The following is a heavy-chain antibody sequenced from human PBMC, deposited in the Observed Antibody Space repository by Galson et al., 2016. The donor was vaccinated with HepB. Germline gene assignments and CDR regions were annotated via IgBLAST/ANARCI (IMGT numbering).Heavy chain of an antibody. CDR3: ARIFTGYDSYFDY. CDR2: IYPGDSDT. CDR1: EYSFTRHW. Sequence: QSGEEVKKPGQSLKISCKGSEYSFTRHWIAWVRQMPGKGLEWMGIIYPGDSDTRYSPSFQGQVTISVDKSISTTYLQWSSLKASDTAIYYCARIFTGYDSYFDYWGQGTLVTVSS. V-gene: IGHV5-51*01. D-gene: IGHD5-12*01. J-gene: IGHJ4*02.